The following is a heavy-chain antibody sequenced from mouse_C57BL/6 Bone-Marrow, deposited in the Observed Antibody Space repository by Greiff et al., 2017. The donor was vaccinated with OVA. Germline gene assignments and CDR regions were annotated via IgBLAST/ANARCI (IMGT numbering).Heavy chain of an antibody. Sequence: QVHVKQSGAELVRPGTSVKMSCKASGYTFTNYWIGWAKQRPGHGLEWIGDIYPGGGYTNYNEKFKGKATLTADKSSSTAYMQFSSLTSEDSAIYYCARHYYGSRGDYWGQGTTLTVSS. J-gene: IGHJ2*01. CDR1: GYTFTNYW. CDR2: IYPGGGYT. CDR3: ARHYYGSRGDY. D-gene: IGHD1-1*01. V-gene: IGHV1-63*01.